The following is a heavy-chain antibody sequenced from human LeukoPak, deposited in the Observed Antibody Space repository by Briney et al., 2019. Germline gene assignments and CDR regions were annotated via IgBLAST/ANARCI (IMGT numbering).Heavy chain of an antibody. CDR1: GFTFSSYW. CDR3: VKDAPWGGFDY. V-gene: IGHV3-23*01. CDR2: IDSSGLRT. Sequence: PGGSLRLSCAASGFTFSSYWMSWVRQAPGKGLEWVSAIDSSGLRTFYADSVKGRFTVSRDNSRSTLFLQINSLRADDAALYYCVKDAPWGGFDYWGQGTLVTVSS. D-gene: IGHD3-16*01. J-gene: IGHJ4*02.